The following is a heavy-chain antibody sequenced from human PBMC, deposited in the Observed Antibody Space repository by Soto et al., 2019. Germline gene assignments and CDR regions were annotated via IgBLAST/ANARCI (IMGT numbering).Heavy chain of an antibody. J-gene: IGHJ4*02. CDR3: ARLSTAVANGDY. D-gene: IGHD6-13*01. CDR1: GFTFSNSW. Sequence: GGSLRLSCAASGFTFSNSWMSWVRQAPGKGLEWVANIKQDGSEKYYVDSMKGRFTISRDNAKNSLSLQMDSLRAEDTAVYYCARLSTAVANGDYWGQGTLVTVSS. CDR2: IKQDGSEK. V-gene: IGHV3-7*03.